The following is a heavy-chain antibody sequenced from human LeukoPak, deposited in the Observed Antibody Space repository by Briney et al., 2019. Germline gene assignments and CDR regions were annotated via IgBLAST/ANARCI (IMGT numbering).Heavy chain of an antibody. J-gene: IGHJ4*02. CDR1: GHTLNELS. Sequence: ASVKVSCKVSGHTLNELSIQWVRQAPGKGLEWMGGFDPVDGETIYAQKFQGRVTMTEDTSTDTAFMELRSLRSEDTAVYYCATVNYDSSGYYYAYGSGWGQGTLVTVSS. V-gene: IGHV1-24*01. CDR2: FDPVDGET. CDR3: ATVNYDSSGYYYAYGSG. D-gene: IGHD3-22*01.